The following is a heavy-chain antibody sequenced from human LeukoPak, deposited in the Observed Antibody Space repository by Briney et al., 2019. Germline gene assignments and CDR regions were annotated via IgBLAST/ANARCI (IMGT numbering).Heavy chain of an antibody. CDR2: IYYSGST. CDR1: GGSISSGGYY. V-gene: IGHV4-31*03. Sequence: SETLSLTCTVSGGSISSGGYYWSWIRQHPGKGLEWIGYIYYSGSTYYNPSLKSRVTISVDTSKNQFSLKLSSVTAADTAVYYCAREYSGSYDWFDPWGQGTLVTVSS. J-gene: IGHJ5*02. CDR3: AREYSGSYDWFDP. D-gene: IGHD1-26*01.